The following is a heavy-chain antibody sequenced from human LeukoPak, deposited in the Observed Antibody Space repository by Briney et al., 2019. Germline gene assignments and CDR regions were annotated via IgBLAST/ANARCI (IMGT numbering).Heavy chain of an antibody. D-gene: IGHD6-19*01. J-gene: IGHJ4*02. V-gene: IGHV4-59*08. Sequence: SETLSPTCTVSGGSISSYYWSWIRQPPGKGLEWIGYIYYSGSTNYNPSLKSRVTISVDTSKNQFSLKLSSVTAADTAVYYCAYSSGWYPFDYWGQGTLVTVSS. CDR3: AYSSGWYPFDY. CDR2: IYYSGST. CDR1: GGSISSYY.